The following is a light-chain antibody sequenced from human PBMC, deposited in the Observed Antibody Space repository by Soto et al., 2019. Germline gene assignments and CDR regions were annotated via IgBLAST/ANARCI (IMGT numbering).Light chain of an antibody. Sequence: LTQPASVPGSAGQSITISCSGTMRDVGAYNLVSWYQQRPGTAPKLIIYEVRNRPSGISSRFSGSRSGNTASLTISGLQPEDEGDYYCRAYTARSTLVFGGGTKVTVL. V-gene: IGLV2-14*01. CDR2: EVR. CDR1: MRDVGAYNL. J-gene: IGLJ3*02. CDR3: RAYTARSTLV.